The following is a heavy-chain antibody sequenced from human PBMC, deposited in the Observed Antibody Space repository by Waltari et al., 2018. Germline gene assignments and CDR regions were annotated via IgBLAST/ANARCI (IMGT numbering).Heavy chain of an antibody. Sequence: QVQLQESGPGLVKPSETLSLTCAVSGYSISSGYYWDWIRQPPGKGLEWIGSIYHSGSTYYNPSLKSRVTISVDTSKNQFSLKLSSVTAADTAVYYCARGLVATHGLSGFDPWGQGTLVTVSS. D-gene: IGHD5-12*01. CDR2: IYHSGST. CDR1: GYSISSGYY. CDR3: ARGLVATHGLSGFDP. V-gene: IGHV4-38-2*01. J-gene: IGHJ5*02.